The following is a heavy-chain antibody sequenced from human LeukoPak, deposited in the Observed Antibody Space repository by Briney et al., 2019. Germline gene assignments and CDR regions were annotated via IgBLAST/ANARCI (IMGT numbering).Heavy chain of an antibody. CDR3: ARGGRLRIAAAARGFDY. CDR2: IYYSGST. CDR1: GGSISSSSYY. D-gene: IGHD6-13*01. Sequence: PSETLSLTCTVSGGSISSSSYYWGWIRQPPGKGLEWIGSIYYSGSTNYNPSLKSRVTISVDTSKNQFSLKLSSVTAADTAVYYCARGGRLRIAAAARGFDYWGQGTLVTVSS. J-gene: IGHJ4*02. V-gene: IGHV4-39*07.